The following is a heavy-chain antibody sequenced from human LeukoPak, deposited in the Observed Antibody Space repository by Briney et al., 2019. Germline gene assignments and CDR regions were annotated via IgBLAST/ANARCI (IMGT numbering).Heavy chain of an antibody. Sequence: PSETLSLTCTVSGGSISSGSYYWSWIRQPAGKGLEWIGRIYTSGSTNYNPSLKSRVTISVDTSKNQFSLKLSSVTAADTAVYYCASFRAFDIWGQGTMVTVSS. V-gene: IGHV4-61*02. CDR3: ASFRAFDI. CDR1: GGSISSGSYY. J-gene: IGHJ3*02. CDR2: IYTSGST.